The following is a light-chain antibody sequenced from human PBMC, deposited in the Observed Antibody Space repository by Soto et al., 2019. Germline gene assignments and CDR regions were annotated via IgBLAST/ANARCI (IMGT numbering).Light chain of an antibody. CDR1: SSVIGGYNY. CDR3: CSYAGSYIYV. CDR2: DVS. V-gene: IGLV2-11*01. J-gene: IGLJ1*01. Sequence: QSVLTQPRSVSGSPGQSVTISCTGTSSVIGGYNYVSWYQQHPGKVPKLMLYDVSKRPSGVPDRFSGSKSGNAASLTTSGLRAEDEADSFCCSYAGSYIYVFGSGTKVTVL.